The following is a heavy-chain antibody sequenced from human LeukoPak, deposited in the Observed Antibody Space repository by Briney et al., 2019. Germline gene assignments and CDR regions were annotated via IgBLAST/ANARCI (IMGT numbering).Heavy chain of an antibody. D-gene: IGHD3-3*01. J-gene: IGHJ4*02. CDR2: ISAYNGNT. V-gene: IGHV1-18*01. CDR3: ARVLTGVTIFGVVIDY. CDR1: GYTLTELS. Sequence: GASVKVSCKVSGYTLTELSMHWVRQAPGQGLEWMGWISAYNGNTNYAQKLQGRVTVTTDTSTSTAYMELRSLRSDDTAVYYCARVLTGVTIFGVVIDYWGQGTLVTVSS.